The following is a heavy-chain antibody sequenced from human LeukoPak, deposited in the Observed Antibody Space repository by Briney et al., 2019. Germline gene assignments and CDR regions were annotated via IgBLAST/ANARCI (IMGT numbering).Heavy chain of an antibody. J-gene: IGHJ4*02. Sequence: ASVKVSCKASGYTFTDYCLHWVRQAPGQGLEWMGWINPNSGGTSYAPKFQDRVIMTTDTSITTAYMELSRLTSDDTAVYFCARAESHTGYWGQGTLVTVSS. CDR1: GYTFTDYC. CDR3: ARAESHTGY. V-gene: IGHV1-2*02. D-gene: IGHD2-8*02. CDR2: INPNSGGT.